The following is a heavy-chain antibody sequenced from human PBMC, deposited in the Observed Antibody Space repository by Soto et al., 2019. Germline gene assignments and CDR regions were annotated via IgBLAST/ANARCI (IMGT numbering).Heavy chain of an antibody. CDR1: GGSISSYY. CDR3: AREHYDFRTWFDP. Sequence: SETLSLTCTVSGGSISSYYWSWIRQPPGKGLEWIGYIYYSGSTNYNPSLKSRVTISVDTSKNQFSLKLSSVTAADTAVYYCAREHYDFRTWFDPWGQGTLVTVSS. D-gene: IGHD3-3*01. J-gene: IGHJ5*02. V-gene: IGHV4-59*01. CDR2: IYYSGST.